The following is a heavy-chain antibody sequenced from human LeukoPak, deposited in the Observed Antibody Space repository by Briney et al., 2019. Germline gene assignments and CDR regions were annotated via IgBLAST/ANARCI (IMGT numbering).Heavy chain of an antibody. D-gene: IGHD1-26*01. CDR3: ARESGSYYVFDY. CDR2: ISYDGSNK. CDR1: GFTFSSYA. Sequence: GRSLRLSCAASGFTFSSYAMHWVRQAPGKGLEWVAVISYDGSNKYYADSVKGRFTISRDNSKNTLYLRMNSLRAEDTAVYYCARESGSYYVFDYWGQGTLVTVSS. V-gene: IGHV3-30-3*01. J-gene: IGHJ4*02.